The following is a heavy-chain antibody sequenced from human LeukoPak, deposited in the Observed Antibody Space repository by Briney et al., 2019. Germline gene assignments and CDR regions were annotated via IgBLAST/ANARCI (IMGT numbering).Heavy chain of an antibody. V-gene: IGHV3-9*01. CDR1: GFTFDDYA. CDR3: AKGYLTGYYRPFDH. Sequence: GRSLRLSCAASGFTFDDYAMHWVRQAPGKGLEWVSGISWNSGSIGYADSVKGRFTISRDNAKNSLYLHMNSLRTDDTALYYCAKGYLTGYYRPFDHWGQGTLVTVSS. J-gene: IGHJ4*02. CDR2: ISWNSGSI. D-gene: IGHD3-9*01.